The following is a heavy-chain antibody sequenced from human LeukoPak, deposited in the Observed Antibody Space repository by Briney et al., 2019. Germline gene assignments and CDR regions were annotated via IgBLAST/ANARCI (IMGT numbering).Heavy chain of an antibody. Sequence: GGSLRLSCAASGFTFSSYWMHWVRQAPGKGLVWVSRINSDGSDTRYADSVKGRFTISRDNAKNTLYLQMNSLRAEDTAVYYCARASSFWSGYSDWGQGTLVTVSS. J-gene: IGHJ4*02. CDR3: ARASSFWSGYSD. D-gene: IGHD3-3*01. CDR1: GFTFSSYW. CDR2: INSDGSDT. V-gene: IGHV3-74*01.